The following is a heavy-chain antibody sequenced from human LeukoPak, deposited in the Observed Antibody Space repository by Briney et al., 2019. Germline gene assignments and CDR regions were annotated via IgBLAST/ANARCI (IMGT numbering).Heavy chain of an antibody. J-gene: IGHJ4*02. CDR3: ARGKDYGDYVY. D-gene: IGHD4-17*01. CDR2: IIPIFGTA. V-gene: IGHV1-69*05. Sequence: GASVKVSCKASGGTFSSYAISWVRQAPGQGLEWMGGIIPIFGTANYAQKFQGRVMITTDESTSTAYMELSSLRSEDTAVYYCARGKDYGDYVYWGQGTLVTVSS. CDR1: GGTFSSYA.